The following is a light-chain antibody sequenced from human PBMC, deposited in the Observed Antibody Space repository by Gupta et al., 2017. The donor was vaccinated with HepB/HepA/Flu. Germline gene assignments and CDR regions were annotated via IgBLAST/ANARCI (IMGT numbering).Light chain of an antibody. CDR1: SSNIGNNY. V-gene: IGLV1-51*01. CDR3: GTWDSSLSARV. J-gene: IGLJ3*02. CDR2: DNN. Sequence: QSVLTQPPPVSAAPGQKVTISSSESSSNIGNNYVSWYQQLPGTAPKLLIYDNNKRPSGIPDRFSGSKSGTSATLGITGLQTGDEADYYCGTWDSSLSARVFGGGTKLTVL.